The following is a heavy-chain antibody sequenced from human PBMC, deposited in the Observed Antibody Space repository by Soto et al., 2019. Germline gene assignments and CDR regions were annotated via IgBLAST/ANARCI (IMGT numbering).Heavy chain of an antibody. J-gene: IGHJ6*02. D-gene: IGHD3-22*01. CDR2: IWYDGSNK. CDR3: ARTNYYDSSGYYYYYYGMDV. Sequence: SLRLSCAASGFTFSSYGMHWVRQAPGKGLEWAAVIWYDGSNKYYADSVKGRFTISRDNSKNTLYLQMNSLRAEDTAVYYCARTNYYDSSGYYYYYYGMDVWGQGTTVTVSS. V-gene: IGHV3-33*01. CDR1: GFTFSSYG.